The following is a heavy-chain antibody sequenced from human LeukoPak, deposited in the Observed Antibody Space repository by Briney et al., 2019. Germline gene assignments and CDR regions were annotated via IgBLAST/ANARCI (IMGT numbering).Heavy chain of an antibody. D-gene: IGHD5-18*01. J-gene: IGHJ4*02. CDR1: GYTFTSYW. CDR2: IYPSDSDI. Sequence: GESLQISCKGSGYTFTSYWIGWVRPMPGKGLEWMGIIYPSDSDIRYSPSFQGQVTISADKSISTAYLQWSSLKASDTAIYYCARGADTAMVPPFDYWGLGTLVTVSS. CDR3: ARGADTAMVPPFDY. V-gene: IGHV5-51*01.